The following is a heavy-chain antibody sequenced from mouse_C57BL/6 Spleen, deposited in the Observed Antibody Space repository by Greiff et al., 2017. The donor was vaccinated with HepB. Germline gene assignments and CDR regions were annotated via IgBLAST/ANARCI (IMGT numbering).Heavy chain of an antibody. Sequence: VQLQQSGPVLARPGASVKMSCKTSGYTFTSYWMHWVKQRPGQGLEWIGAIYPGNSDTSYNQKFKGKAKLTAVTSASTADMELRSLTNEDSAVYYCTRALYYGSSYGAWYFDYWGQGTTLTVSS. CDR1: GYTFTSYW. J-gene: IGHJ2*01. V-gene: IGHV1-5*01. CDR3: TRALYYGSSYGAWYFDY. D-gene: IGHD1-1*01. CDR2: IYPGNSDT.